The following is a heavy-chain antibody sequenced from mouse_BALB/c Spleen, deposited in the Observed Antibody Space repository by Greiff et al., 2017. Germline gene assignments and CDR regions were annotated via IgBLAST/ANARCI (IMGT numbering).Heavy chain of an antibody. CDR2: ISYSGST. CDR1: GYSITSDYA. D-gene: IGHD2-4*01. Sequence: EVKLVESGPGLVKPSQSLSLTCTVTGYSITSDYAWNWIRQFPGNKLEWMGYISYSGSTSYNPSLKSRISITRDTSKNQFFLQLNSVTTEDTATYYCASGDYDHFDYWGQGTTLTVSS. CDR3: ASGDYDHFDY. V-gene: IGHV3-2*02. J-gene: IGHJ2*01.